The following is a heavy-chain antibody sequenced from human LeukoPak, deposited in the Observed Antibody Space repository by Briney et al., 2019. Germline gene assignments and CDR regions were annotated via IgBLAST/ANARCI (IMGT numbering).Heavy chain of an antibody. V-gene: IGHV3-30-3*01. Sequence: GGSLRLSCAASGFTFSSYAMHWVRQAPGTGLEWVAVISYDGSNKYYADSVKGRFTISRDNSKNTLYLQMNSLRAEDTAVYYCARSALLGSSSWLGPFDIWGQGTMVTVSS. D-gene: IGHD6-13*01. J-gene: IGHJ3*02. CDR3: ARSALLGSSSWLGPFDI. CDR1: GFTFSSYA. CDR2: ISYDGSNK.